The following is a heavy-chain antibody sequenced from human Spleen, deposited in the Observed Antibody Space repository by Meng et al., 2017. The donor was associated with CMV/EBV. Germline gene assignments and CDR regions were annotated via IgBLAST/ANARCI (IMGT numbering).Heavy chain of an antibody. Sequence: GGSLRLSCAASGFTFSSYAMSWVRQAPGKGLERVSVIYSGGGSTYYADSVEGRFTISRDNSKNTLYLQLNSLRAEDTGVYYCAKCITIGLPNWIDPWGQGTLVTVSS. J-gene: IGHJ5*02. V-gene: IGHV3-23*03. D-gene: IGHD3-9*01. CDR3: AKCITIGLPNWIDP. CDR2: IYSGGGST. CDR1: GFTFSSYA.